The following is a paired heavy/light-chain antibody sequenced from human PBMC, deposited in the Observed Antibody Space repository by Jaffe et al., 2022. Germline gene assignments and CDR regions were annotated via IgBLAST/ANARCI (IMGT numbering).Heavy chain of an antibody. J-gene: IGHJ5*02. CDR1: GYIFSSYW. CDR3: VRFYGYSGYGEGFDP. Sequence: EVQLVQSGAEVKKPGESLKISCKGSGYIFSSYWIGWVRQMPGKGLEWMGIINPGDSDTRYSPSFQGQVTISADKSISTAYLQWSSLKASDIAMYYCVRFYGYSGYGEGFDPWGQGTLVTVSS. CDR2: INPGDSDT. V-gene: IGHV5-51*03. D-gene: IGHD5-12*01.
Light chain of an antibody. CDR2: KVS. CDR3: MESTRWPPWT. CDR1: QSLVHSDGNTY. Sequence: DAVMTQSPLSLSVTLGQPASISCRSSQSLVHSDGNTYLNWFQQRPGQSPRRLIYKVSNRDSGVPDRFSGSGSGTDFTLKISRVEAEDVGVYYCMESTRWPPWTFGQGTKVEIK. J-gene: IGKJ1*01. V-gene: IGKV2-30*02.